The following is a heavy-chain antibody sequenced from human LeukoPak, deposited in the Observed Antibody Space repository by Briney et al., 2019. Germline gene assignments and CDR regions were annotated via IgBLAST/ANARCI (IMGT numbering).Heavy chain of an antibody. Sequence: PGGSLRLSCAASGFTLDDYAMHWVRQAPGKGLEWVSGISWNSGSIGYADSVKGRFTISRDNAKNSLYLQMNSLRAEDTALYYCAKEYYDFWSGYYPRGYYYYGMDVWGQGTTVTVSS. D-gene: IGHD3-3*01. CDR2: ISWNSGSI. V-gene: IGHV3-9*01. CDR1: GFTLDDYA. CDR3: AKEYYDFWSGYYPRGYYYYGMDV. J-gene: IGHJ6*02.